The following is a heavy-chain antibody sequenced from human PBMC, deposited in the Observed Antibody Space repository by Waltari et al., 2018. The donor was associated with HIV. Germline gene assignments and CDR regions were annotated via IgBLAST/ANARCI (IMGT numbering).Heavy chain of an antibody. J-gene: IGHJ3*02. CDR1: GFTFSRYS. CDR2: ISSSSYI. Sequence: EVQLVESGGGLVKPGGSLSLSCAASGFTFSRYSMNWVRQAPGKGLEWVSSISSSSYIYYADSVKGRFTISRDNAKNSLYLQMNSLRAEDTAVYYCARVTNWGSGAFDIWGQGTMVTVSS. CDR3: ARVTNWGSGAFDI. D-gene: IGHD7-27*01. V-gene: IGHV3-21*01.